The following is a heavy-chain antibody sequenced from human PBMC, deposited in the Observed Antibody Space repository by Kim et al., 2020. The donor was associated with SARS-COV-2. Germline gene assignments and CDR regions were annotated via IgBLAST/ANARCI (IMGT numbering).Heavy chain of an antibody. V-gene: IGHV4-4*02. J-gene: IGHJ6*02. D-gene: IGHD6-13*01. CDR3: ARCRCIAELTYYYYCYGMDV. Sequence: SETLSLTCAVSGGSISSSNWWSWVRQPPGKGLEWIGEIYHSGSTNYNPSLKSRVTISVDKSKNQFSLKLSSVTAADTAVYYCARCRCIAELTYYYYCYGMDVWGQGTTVTVSS. CDR1: GGSISSSNW. CDR2: IYHSGST.